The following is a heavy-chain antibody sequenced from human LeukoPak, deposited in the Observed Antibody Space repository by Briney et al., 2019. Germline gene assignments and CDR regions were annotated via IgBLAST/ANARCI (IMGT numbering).Heavy chain of an antibody. J-gene: IGHJ6*02. D-gene: IGHD3-3*01. V-gene: IGHV3-30*14. CDR3: ARGISGYYDFWSGYPMDV. CDR2: ISYDGSNK. Sequence: GGSLRLSCAASGFTFSSYAMHWVRQAPGKGLEWVAVISYDGSNKYYVDSVKGRFTISRDNSKNTLYLQMNSLRAEDTAVYYCARGISGYYDFWSGYPMDVWGQGTTVTVSS. CDR1: GFTFSSYA.